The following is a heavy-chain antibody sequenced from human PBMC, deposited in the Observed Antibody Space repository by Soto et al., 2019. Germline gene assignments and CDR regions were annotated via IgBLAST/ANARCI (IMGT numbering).Heavy chain of an antibody. CDR2: IYGDGTT. Sequence: PEGSLRRSCAASGITISRNYMSWVRQVPGKGLEWVSVIYGDGTTYYADSVKGRFTISRDNSKSTLYLQMNSLRADDTAVYYCARARDGYNFLYEPTWGQGTLVTVSS. CDR3: ARARDGYNFLYEPT. CDR1: GITISRNY. V-gene: IGHV3-53*01. D-gene: IGHD5-12*01. J-gene: IGHJ4*02.